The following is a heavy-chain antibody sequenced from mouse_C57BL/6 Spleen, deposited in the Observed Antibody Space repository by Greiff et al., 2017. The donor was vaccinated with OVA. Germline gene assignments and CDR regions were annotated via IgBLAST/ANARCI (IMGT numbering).Heavy chain of an antibody. CDR3: ARSLITTVVATGYFDV. CDR1: GYTFTSYW. V-gene: IGHV1-53*01. J-gene: IGHJ1*03. Sequence: QVQLQQSGTELVKPGASVKLSCKASGYTFTSYWMHWVKQRPGQGLEWIGNINPSNGGTNYNEKFKSKATLTVDKSSSTAYMQLSSLTSEDSAVYYCARSLITTVVATGYFDVWGTGTTVTVSS. D-gene: IGHD1-1*01. CDR2: INPSNGGT.